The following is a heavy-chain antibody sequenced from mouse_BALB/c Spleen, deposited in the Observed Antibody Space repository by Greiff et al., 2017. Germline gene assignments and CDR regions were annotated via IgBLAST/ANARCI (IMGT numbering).Heavy chain of an antibody. D-gene: IGHD2-14*01. Sequence: EVQLVESGPGLVKPSQSLSLTCTVTGYSITSDYAWNWIRQFPGNKLEWMGYISYSGSTSYNPSLKSRISITRDTSKNQFFLQLNSVTTEDTATYYCARNYYRYGRGAMDYWGQGTSVTVSS. CDR1: GYSITSDYA. CDR2: ISYSGST. J-gene: IGHJ4*01. CDR3: ARNYYRYGRGAMDY. V-gene: IGHV3-2*02.